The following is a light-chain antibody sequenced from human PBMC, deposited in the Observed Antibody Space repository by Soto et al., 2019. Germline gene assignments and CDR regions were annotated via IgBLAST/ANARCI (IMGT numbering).Light chain of an antibody. J-gene: IGLJ1*01. CDR3: CSFGGTNNYV. CDR2: DVT. V-gene: IGLV2-8*01. Sequence: QSALTQPPSASGSPGQSVTISCTGTSSDVGFYNYVSWYQQHPGKAPKLLIYDVTKRPSGVPDRFSGSRSGNTASLTVSGLQAEDEADYYCCSFGGTNNYVFGTGTKLTVL. CDR1: SSDVGFYNY.